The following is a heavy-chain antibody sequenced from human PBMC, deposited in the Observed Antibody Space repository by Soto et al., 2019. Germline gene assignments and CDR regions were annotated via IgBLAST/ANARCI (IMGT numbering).Heavy chain of an antibody. CDR1: GGTFSTSA. CDR2: IMPVFPTP. Sequence: QVQLAQSGAEVKKPGSSVKVSCKASGGTFSTSAISWVRQAPGQGLEWVGGIMPVFPTPDYAQNFQGRVTITADESATTAYLELTSLRADDTAVYYCARDKDRLQLGGNYYYILDVWGQGTAITVSS. D-gene: IGHD1-1*01. J-gene: IGHJ6*02. CDR3: ARDKDRLQLGGNYYYILDV. V-gene: IGHV1-69*12.